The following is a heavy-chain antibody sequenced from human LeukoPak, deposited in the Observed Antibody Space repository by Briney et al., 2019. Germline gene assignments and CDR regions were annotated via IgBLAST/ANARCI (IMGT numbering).Heavy chain of an antibody. CDR1: GFTFSSYE. Sequence: GGSLRLSCAASGFTFSSYEMNWVRQAPGKGLEWVSYISSSGSTIYYADSVKGRFTISRDNAKNSLYLQMNSLRAEDTAVYYCARLGREGDFDYWGQGTLVTVSS. CDR3: ARLGREGDFDY. J-gene: IGHJ4*02. V-gene: IGHV3-48*03. CDR2: ISSSGSTI. D-gene: IGHD3-16*01.